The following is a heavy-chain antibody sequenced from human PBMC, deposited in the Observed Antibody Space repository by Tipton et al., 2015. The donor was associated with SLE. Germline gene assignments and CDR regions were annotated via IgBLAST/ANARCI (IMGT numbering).Heavy chain of an antibody. D-gene: IGHD3-16*01. J-gene: IGHJ6*03. V-gene: IGHV4-39*07. CDR2: IYYSGST. CDR1: GGSISSSSYY. Sequence: LRLSCTVSGGSISSSSYYWGWIRQPPGKGLEWIGCIYYSGSTYYNPSLKSRVTISVDTSKNQFSLKLRSVTAADTAVYYCARDRGPNYHYYMDVWGKGTTVTVSS. CDR3: ARDRGPNYHYYMDV.